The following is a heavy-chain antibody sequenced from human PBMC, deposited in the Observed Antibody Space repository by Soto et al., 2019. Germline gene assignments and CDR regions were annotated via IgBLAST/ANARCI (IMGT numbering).Heavy chain of an antibody. D-gene: IGHD3-10*01. J-gene: IGHJ6*02. V-gene: IGHV1-18*01. Sequence: ASVKVSCKASGYTFPSYGISWVRQAPGQGLEWMGWISAYNGNTNYAQKLQGRVTMTTDTSTSTAYMELRSLRSDDTAVYYCARDGLLRHPRSYDYYYYGMDVWGQGTTVTVSS. CDR2: ISAYNGNT. CDR1: GYTFPSYG. CDR3: ARDGLLRHPRSYDYYYYGMDV.